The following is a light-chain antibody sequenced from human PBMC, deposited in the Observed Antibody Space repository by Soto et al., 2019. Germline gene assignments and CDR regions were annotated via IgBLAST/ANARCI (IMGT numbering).Light chain of an antibody. Sequence: QSALTQPASVSGSPGQSITISCTGTSSDVGGYNYVSWYQQHPGKAPKLMIYDVSNRPSGVSNRFSGSKSGNTASLTISGLQAEDEADYYCSSYTSSSTGVVFGGETKLTVL. V-gene: IGLV2-14*01. CDR2: DVS. J-gene: IGLJ2*01. CDR1: SSDVGGYNY. CDR3: SSYTSSSTGVV.